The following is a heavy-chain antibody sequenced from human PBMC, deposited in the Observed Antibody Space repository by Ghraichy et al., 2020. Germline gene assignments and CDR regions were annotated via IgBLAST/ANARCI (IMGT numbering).Heavy chain of an antibody. J-gene: IGHJ3*02. D-gene: IGHD1-14*01. V-gene: IGHV3-30*04. CDR1: EFSYGNIS. Sequence: LSLTCASSEFSYGNISELWSRDSPCNALVCVSIIYHDGSSKLSVDSVKGRFTISRDTSRNTVYLQMNSLTSEDTAVYFCVKDITNRDGPSDDFDIWGQVTMVTV. CDR3: VKDITNRDGPSDDFDI. CDR2: IYHDGSSK.